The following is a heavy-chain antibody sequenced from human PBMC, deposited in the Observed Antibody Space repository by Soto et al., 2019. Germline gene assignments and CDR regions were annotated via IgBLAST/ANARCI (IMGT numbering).Heavy chain of an antibody. J-gene: IGHJ4*02. CDR3: AKDETYYYDSSGYYYW. CDR2: ISYDGSNK. CDR1: GFTFSSYG. Sequence: PGGSLRLSCAASGFTFSSYGMHWVRQAPGKGLEWVAVISYDGSNKYYADSVKGRFTISRDNSKNTLYLQMNSLRAEDTAVYYCAKDETYYYDSSGYYYWWGQGTLVTAPQ. V-gene: IGHV3-30*18. D-gene: IGHD3-22*01.